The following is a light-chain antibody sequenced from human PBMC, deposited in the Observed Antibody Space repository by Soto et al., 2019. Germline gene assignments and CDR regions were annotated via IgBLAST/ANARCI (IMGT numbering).Light chain of an antibody. CDR1: QSVSSSY. V-gene: IGKV3-20*01. CDR2: GAS. Sequence: EIVLTQSPGTLSLSPGERATLSCRASQSVSSSYLAWYQQKPGQAPRLLIYGASSRATGIPDRFSGSRSGTDFTLTISRLEPEDLAAYYCQQYASSPLYTVGQVTKLEIK. CDR3: QQYASSPLYT. J-gene: IGKJ2*01.